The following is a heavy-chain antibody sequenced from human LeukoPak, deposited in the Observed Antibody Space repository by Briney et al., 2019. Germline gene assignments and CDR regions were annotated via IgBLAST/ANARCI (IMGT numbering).Heavy chain of an antibody. CDR3: AGLLAAAGATYNLGFFDY. J-gene: IGHJ4*02. V-gene: IGHV3-30-3*01. CDR2: ISYDGSNK. Sequence: GGSLRLSCAASGFTFSSYAMHWVRQAPGKGLEWVAVISYDGSNKYYADSVKGRFTISRDNSKNTLYLQMNSLRAEDTAVYYCAGLLAAAGATYNLGFFDYWGQGTLVTVSS. D-gene: IGHD6-13*01. CDR1: GFTFSSYA.